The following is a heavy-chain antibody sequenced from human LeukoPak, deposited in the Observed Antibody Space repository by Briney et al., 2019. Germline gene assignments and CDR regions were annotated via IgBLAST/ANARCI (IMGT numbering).Heavy chain of an antibody. J-gene: IGHJ5*02. CDR1: GFTVSSNY. CDR3: ARVANPYDSSGYYYDL. CDR2: IYSGGST. D-gene: IGHD3-22*01. V-gene: IGHV3-53*01. Sequence: GSLRLSCAASGFTVSSNYMSWVRQAPGKGLEWVSVIYSGGSTYYTDSVKGRFTISRDNSKNTLYLQMNSLRAEDTAVYYCARVANPYDSSGYYYDLWGQGTLVTVSS.